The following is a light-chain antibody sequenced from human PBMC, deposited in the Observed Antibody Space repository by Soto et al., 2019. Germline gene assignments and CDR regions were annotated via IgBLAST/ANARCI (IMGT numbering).Light chain of an antibody. CDR2: DAS. CDR3: QQYNGH. V-gene: IGKV1-5*01. Sequence: DIQMTQSPSTLSASVGDRVTITCRASQNINYWLAWFQVKPGKAPNLLIYDASKLRGGVPSRFSGSGSGTEFTLTFSRLQPNDFATYYCQQYNGHFGPGTKVDIK. CDR1: QNINYW. J-gene: IGKJ3*01.